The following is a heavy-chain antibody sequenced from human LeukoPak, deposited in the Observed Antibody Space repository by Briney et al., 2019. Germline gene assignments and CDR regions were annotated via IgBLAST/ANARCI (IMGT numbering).Heavy chain of an antibody. Sequence: ASVKVSCKASGGTFSSYAISWVRQAPGQGLEWMGGIIPIFGTANYAQKFQGRVTITTDESTSTAYMELSSLRSEDTAVYYCARDLPASDSSGDYYFDYWGQGTLVTVSS. V-gene: IGHV1-69*05. CDR3: ARDLPASDSSGDYYFDY. CDR1: GGTFSSYA. J-gene: IGHJ4*02. CDR2: IIPIFGTA. D-gene: IGHD3-10*01.